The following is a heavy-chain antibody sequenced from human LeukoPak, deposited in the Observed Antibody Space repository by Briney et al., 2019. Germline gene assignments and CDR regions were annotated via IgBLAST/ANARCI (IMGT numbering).Heavy chain of an antibody. J-gene: IGHJ4*02. CDR2: IKQDGSDK. CDR1: GFTFSSYW. Sequence: PGGSLRLSCAASGFTFSSYWMNWVRQAPGKGLEWVANIKQDGSDKYYVDSVKGRFTISRDNAKNSLYLQMNSLRAEDTAVYYCVSNVAGTVCWGQGTLVTVSS. V-gene: IGHV3-7*01. D-gene: IGHD6-19*01. CDR3: VSNVAGTVC.